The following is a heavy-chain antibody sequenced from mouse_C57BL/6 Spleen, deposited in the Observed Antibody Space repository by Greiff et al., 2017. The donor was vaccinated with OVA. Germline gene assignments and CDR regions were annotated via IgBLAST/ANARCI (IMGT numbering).Heavy chain of an antibody. J-gene: IGHJ2*01. D-gene: IGHD1-1*01. CDR1: GFTFSSYA. CDR2: ISDGGSYT. CDR3: ARDITTVVAPYYFDY. Sequence: EVQGVESGGGLVKPGGSLKLSCAASGFTFSSYAMSWVRQTPEKRLEWVATISDGGSYTYYPDNVKGRFTISRDNAKNNLYLQMSHLKSEDTAMYYCARDITTVVAPYYFDYWGQGTTLTVSS. V-gene: IGHV5-4*01.